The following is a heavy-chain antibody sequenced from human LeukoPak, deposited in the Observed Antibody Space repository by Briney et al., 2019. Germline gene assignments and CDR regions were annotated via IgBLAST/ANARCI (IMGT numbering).Heavy chain of an antibody. CDR2: INHSGST. Sequence: SETLSLTCTVSGGSISSYYWSWIRQPPGKGLEWIGEINHSGSTNYNPSLKSRVTISVDTSKNQFSLKLSSVTAADTAVYYCARLGDPGAAWGQGTLVTVSS. V-gene: IGHV4-34*01. CDR1: GGSISSYY. CDR3: ARLGDPGAA. D-gene: IGHD2-21*01. J-gene: IGHJ5*02.